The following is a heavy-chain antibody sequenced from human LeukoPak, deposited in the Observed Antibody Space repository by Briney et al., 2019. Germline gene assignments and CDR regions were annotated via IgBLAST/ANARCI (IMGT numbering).Heavy chain of an antibody. J-gene: IGHJ4*02. Sequence: SETLSLTCTVSGDSISNGVKYWSWIRQHPGRGLEWIGYNYHSGRSYYNPSLKSRITMSVDTSKNQFSLNLSSVTAADTAVYYCARDQVECTGGTCQSRVGFDFWGQGTLVTVSS. D-gene: IGHD2-8*02. CDR1: GDSISNGVKY. V-gene: IGHV4-31*03. CDR2: NYHSGRS. CDR3: ARDQVECTGGTCQSRVGFDF.